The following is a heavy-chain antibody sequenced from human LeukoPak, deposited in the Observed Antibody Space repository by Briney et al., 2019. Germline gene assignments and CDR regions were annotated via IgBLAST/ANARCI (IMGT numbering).Heavy chain of an antibody. V-gene: IGHV3-66*04. CDR2: IYSGGIYNDGTT. Sequence: GGSLRLSCAASGFTVSSNYMSWVRQAPGKGLEWVSVIYSGGIYNDGTTNYGDSVKGRFTISRDNSKNSLYLQMNSLRAEDTAVYYCARRELLGYSYGLRTFNIWGQGTTVTVSS. CDR1: GFTVSSNY. D-gene: IGHD5-18*01. J-gene: IGHJ3*02. CDR3: ARRELLGYSYGLRTFNI.